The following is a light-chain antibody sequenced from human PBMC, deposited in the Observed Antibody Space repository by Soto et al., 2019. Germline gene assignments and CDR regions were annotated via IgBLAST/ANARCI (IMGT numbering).Light chain of an antibody. CDR1: QSVSNNY. CDR2: GAS. J-gene: IGKJ5*01. CDR3: QQRSNWPPIT. V-gene: IGKV3D-20*02. Sequence: EIVLSQSPGTLSLSPGERATLSCRASQSVSNNYLAWYQQKPGQAPRLLIYGASNRATGIPDRFSGSGSGTDFTLTISSLEPEDFAVYYCQQRSNWPPITFGQGTRLET.